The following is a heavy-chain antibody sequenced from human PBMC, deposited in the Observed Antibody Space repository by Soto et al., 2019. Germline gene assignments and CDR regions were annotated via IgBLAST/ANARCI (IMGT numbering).Heavy chain of an antibody. CDR1: GFTFSSYA. CDR2: ISGSGGST. Sequence: GGSLRLSCAASGFTFSSYAMSWVRQAPGKGLEWVSAISGSGGSTYYADSVKGRFTISRDNSKNTLYLQMNSLRAEDTAVYYCAKPRGLYCSGGSCYSYDAFDIWGQGTMVTVSS. CDR3: AKPRGLYCSGGSCYSYDAFDI. J-gene: IGHJ3*02. V-gene: IGHV3-23*01. D-gene: IGHD2-15*01.